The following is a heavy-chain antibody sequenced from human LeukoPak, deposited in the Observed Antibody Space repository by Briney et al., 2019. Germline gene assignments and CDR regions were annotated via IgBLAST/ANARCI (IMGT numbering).Heavy chain of an antibody. CDR3: ATNFDY. Sequence: SVNVSFKASGGTFSSYAISWVRQAPGQGLEWMGRIIPIFGIANYAQKFQGRVTITADKSTSTAYMELSSLRSEDTAVYYCATNFDYWGQGTLVTVSS. J-gene: IGHJ4*02. CDR2: IIPIFGIA. V-gene: IGHV1-69*04. CDR1: GGTFSSYA.